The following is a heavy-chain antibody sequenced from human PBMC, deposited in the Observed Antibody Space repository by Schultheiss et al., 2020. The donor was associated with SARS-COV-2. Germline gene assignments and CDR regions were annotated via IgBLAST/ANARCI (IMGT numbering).Heavy chain of an antibody. Sequence: ESLKISCTVSGDSMINYTYYWAYIRQSPGKGLEWIGYIYLSGTSYYNPSLQSRVTMSVDTSKNQFSLKLSSVTAADTAVYYCARDVRDFWSNWFDPWGQGTLVTVSS. CDR3: ARDVRDFWSNWFDP. D-gene: IGHD3-3*01. J-gene: IGHJ5*02. CDR1: GDSMINYTYY. V-gene: IGHV4-39*07. CDR2: IYLSGTS.